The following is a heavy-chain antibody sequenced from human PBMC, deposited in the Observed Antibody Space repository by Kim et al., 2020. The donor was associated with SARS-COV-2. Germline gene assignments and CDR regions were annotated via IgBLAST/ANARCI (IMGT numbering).Heavy chain of an antibody. CDR1: GGSISSGGYY. CDR2: IYYSGST. Sequence: SETLSLTCTVSGGSISSGGYYWSWIRQHPGKGLEWIGYIYYSGSTYYNPSLKSRVTISVDTSKNQFSLKLSSVTAADTAVYYCARGISPAYYYGSGSYFGPYFDYWGQGTLVTVSS. J-gene: IGHJ4*02. V-gene: IGHV4-31*03. D-gene: IGHD3-10*01. CDR3: ARGISPAYYYGSGSYFGPYFDY.